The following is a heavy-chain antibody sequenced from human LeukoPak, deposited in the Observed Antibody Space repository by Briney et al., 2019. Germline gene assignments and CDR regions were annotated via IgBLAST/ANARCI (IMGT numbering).Heavy chain of an antibody. CDR2: TIPIFGTA. CDR3: ARGKSRGSHIDY. J-gene: IGHJ4*02. D-gene: IGHD1-26*01. Sequence: GASVKVSCKASGGTFSSYAISWVRQAPGQGLEWMGGTIPIFGTANYAQKFQGRVTMTRDTSTSTVYMELRSLRSDDTAVYYCARGKSRGSHIDYWGQGTLVTVSS. V-gene: IGHV1-69*05. CDR1: GGTFSSYA.